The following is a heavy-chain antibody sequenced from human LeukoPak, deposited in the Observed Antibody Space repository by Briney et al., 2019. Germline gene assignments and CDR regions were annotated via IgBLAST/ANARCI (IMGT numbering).Heavy chain of an antibody. CDR2: IIPIFGTA. Sequence: ASVKVSCKASGGTFSSYAISWVRQAPGQGLEWMGGIIPIFGTANYAQKFQGRVTITADESTSTAYMELSSLRSEDTAVYYCARDHCSSTSCYYLTEPPFDPWGQGTLVTVSS. CDR1: GGTFSSYA. V-gene: IGHV1-69*13. CDR3: ARDHCSSTSCYYLTEPPFDP. J-gene: IGHJ5*02. D-gene: IGHD2-2*01.